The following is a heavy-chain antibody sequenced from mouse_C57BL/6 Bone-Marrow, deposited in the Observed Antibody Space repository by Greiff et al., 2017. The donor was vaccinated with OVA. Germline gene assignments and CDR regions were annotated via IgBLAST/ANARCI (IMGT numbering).Heavy chain of an antibody. Sequence: VKLMESGAELARPGASVKLSCKASGYTFTSYGISWVKQRTGQGLEWIGEIYPRSGNTYYNEKFKGKATLTADKSSSTAYMELRSLTSEDSAVYFCARGDGALYYAMDYWGQGTSVTVSS. CDR2: IYPRSGNT. J-gene: IGHJ4*01. D-gene: IGHD2-3*01. CDR3: ARGDGALYYAMDY. V-gene: IGHV1-81*01. CDR1: GYTFTSYG.